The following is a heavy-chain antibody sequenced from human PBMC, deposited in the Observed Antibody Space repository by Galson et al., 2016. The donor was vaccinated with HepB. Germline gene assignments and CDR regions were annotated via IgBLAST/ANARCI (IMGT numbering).Heavy chain of an antibody. D-gene: IGHD2-2*01. Sequence: SLRLSCAAFGFVFRAYAIGWVRQAPGEGLQWVSYISNSGTYIYYADSVKGRFTISRDTAKKSVYLQMNSLRAEDTAVYYCAASLPAAMNYFHHWGQGARVTVSS. J-gene: IGHJ1*01. CDR3: AASLPAAMNYFHH. CDR1: GFVFRAYA. CDR2: ISNSGTYI. V-gene: IGHV3-21*01.